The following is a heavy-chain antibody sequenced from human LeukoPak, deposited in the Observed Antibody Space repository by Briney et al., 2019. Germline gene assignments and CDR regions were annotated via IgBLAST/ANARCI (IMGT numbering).Heavy chain of an antibody. J-gene: IGHJ4*02. CDR2: ISSSGRTI. CDR3: ATSPNYFDY. Sequence: GGSLGLSCVASGFTFSSYEMNWVRQAPGKGLEWVSYISSSGRTIYYADSVKGRFTISRDDAKNSLYLQMSSLRVEDTAVYYCATSPNYFDYWGQGTLVTVSS. V-gene: IGHV3-48*03. CDR1: GFTFSSYE.